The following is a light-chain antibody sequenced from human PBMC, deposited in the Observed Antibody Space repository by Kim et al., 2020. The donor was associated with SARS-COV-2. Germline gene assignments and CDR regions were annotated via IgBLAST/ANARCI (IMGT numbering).Light chain of an antibody. J-gene: IGKJ4*01. V-gene: IGKV3-15*01. CDR2: GAS. Sequence: EIVMTQSPATLSVSPGGRATLSCRASQSVSSNLAWYQQKPGQAPRLLIYGASTRATGIPARFSGSGSGTEFTLTISSLQSEDFAVYYCQQSTFGGGTKVDIK. CDR1: QSVSSN. CDR3: QQST.